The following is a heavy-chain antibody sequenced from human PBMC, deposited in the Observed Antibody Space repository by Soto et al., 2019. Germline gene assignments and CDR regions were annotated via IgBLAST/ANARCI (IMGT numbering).Heavy chain of an antibody. Sequence: QVQLQESGPGLVKPSQTLSLTCTVSGGSVRSGGYYWSWIRQHPGKGLERIGYIFYSGSTYDNPSLNSRVTITLHTSETQCSLTLSSVTAAGTAVYYFARGGSSWCNWFDPWGQGTLVTVSS. V-gene: IGHV4-31*03. J-gene: IGHJ5*02. CDR1: GGSVRSGGYY. CDR3: ARGGSSWCNWFDP. CDR2: IFYSGST. D-gene: IGHD6-13*01.